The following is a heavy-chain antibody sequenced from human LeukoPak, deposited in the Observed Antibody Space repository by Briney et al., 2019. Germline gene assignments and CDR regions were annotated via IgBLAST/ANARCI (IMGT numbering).Heavy chain of an antibody. CDR2: INSDGSST. D-gene: IGHD3-22*01. CDR1: GFTFSSYW. CDR3: ARGPQYYYDSSGYYAYNWFDP. J-gene: IGHJ5*02. Sequence: GGSLRLSCAASGFTFSSYWMHWVRQAPGKGLVWVSRINSDGSSTSYADSVKGRFTISRDNAKNTLYLQMNSLRAEDTAVYYCARGPQYYYDSSGYYAYNWFDPWGQGTLVTVSP. V-gene: IGHV3-74*01.